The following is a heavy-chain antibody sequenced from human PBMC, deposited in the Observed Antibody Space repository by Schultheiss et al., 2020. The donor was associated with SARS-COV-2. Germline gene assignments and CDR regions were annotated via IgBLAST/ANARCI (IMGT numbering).Heavy chain of an antibody. CDR1: GYSFTSYW. J-gene: IGHJ6*02. CDR2: IYPGDSDT. V-gene: IGHV5-51*01. CDR3: ARGANSLWFGELWYGMDV. Sequence: GGSLRLSCKGSGYSFTSYWIGWVRQMPGKGLEWMGIIYPGDSDTRYSPSFQGQVTISADKSISTAYLQWSSLKASHTAMYYCARGANSLWFGELWYGMDVWGQGTTVTVSS. D-gene: IGHD3-10*01.